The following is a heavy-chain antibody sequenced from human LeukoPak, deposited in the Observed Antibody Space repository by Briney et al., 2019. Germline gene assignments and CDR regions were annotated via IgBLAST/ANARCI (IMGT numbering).Heavy chain of an antibody. J-gene: IGHJ4*02. CDR2: ISYDGSNK. CDR1: GFTFSSYA. Sequence: GGSLRLSCAASGFTFSSYAMHWVRQAPGKGLEWVAVISYDGSNKYYADSVKGRFTISRDNSKNTLYLQMNSLRAEDTAVYYCAPLSYSGGWHYFDYWGQGTLVTVSS. CDR3: APLSYSGGWHYFDY. D-gene: IGHD6-19*01. V-gene: IGHV3-30*04.